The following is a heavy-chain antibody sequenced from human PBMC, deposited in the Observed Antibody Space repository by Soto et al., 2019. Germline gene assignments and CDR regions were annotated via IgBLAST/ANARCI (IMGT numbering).Heavy chain of an antibody. CDR3: ARQGAYDSSGYRYQYYGLDV. V-gene: IGHV5-10-1*01. CDR2: IDPSDSYT. CDR1: GYSFTSYW. Sequence: PGESLKISCKGSGYSFTSYWISWVRQMPGKGLEWLGRIDPSDSYTNYSPSFQGHVTIPADKSISTAYVQWSSLKASDTARYYCARQGAYDSSGYRYQYYGLDVWGQGTTVTVSS. D-gene: IGHD3-22*01. J-gene: IGHJ6*02.